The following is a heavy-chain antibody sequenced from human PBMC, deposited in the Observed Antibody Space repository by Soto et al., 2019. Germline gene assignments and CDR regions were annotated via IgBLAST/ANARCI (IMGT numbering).Heavy chain of an antibody. J-gene: IGHJ4*02. CDR3: ARGQTGGGWGYYFDS. D-gene: IGHD3-16*01. CDR1: GGTFSSYA. Sequence: QVQLVQSGAEVKKPGSSVKVSCKASGGTFSSYAIDWVRQAPGQGLEWMGGIIPIFGTADYAQKFQGRVTXXADESTSTACMELSSLRSEDTAVYYCARGQTGGGWGYYFDSWGQGTLVTVSS. V-gene: IGHV1-69*12. CDR2: IIPIFGTA.